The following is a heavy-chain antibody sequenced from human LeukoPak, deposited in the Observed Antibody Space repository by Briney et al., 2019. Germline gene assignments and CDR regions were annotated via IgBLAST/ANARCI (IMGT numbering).Heavy chain of an antibody. CDR2: IYYSGST. CDR1: GGSISSYY. Sequence: PSETLSLTCTVSGGSISSYYWSWIRQPPGKGLEWIGYIYYSGSTNYNPSLKSRVTISVDTSKNQFSLKLSSVTAADTAVYYCARVYRYYYDSSGYSPGRFDYWGQGTLVTVSS. D-gene: IGHD3-22*01. V-gene: IGHV4-59*12. CDR3: ARVYRYYYDSSGYSPGRFDY. J-gene: IGHJ4*02.